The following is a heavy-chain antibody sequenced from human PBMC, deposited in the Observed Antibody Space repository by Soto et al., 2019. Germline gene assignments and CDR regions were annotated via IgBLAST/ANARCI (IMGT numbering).Heavy chain of an antibody. CDR3: AKEEQARELQNAFDI. Sequence: GGSLRLSCAASGFTLRSYAMSWVRQAPGKGLEWVSAISGSGGSTYYADSVKGRFTISRDNSKNTLYLQMNSLRAEDTAVYYCAKEEQARELQNAFDIWGQGTMVTVSS. J-gene: IGHJ3*02. D-gene: IGHD1-7*01. V-gene: IGHV3-23*01. CDR1: GFTLRSYA. CDR2: ISGSGGST.